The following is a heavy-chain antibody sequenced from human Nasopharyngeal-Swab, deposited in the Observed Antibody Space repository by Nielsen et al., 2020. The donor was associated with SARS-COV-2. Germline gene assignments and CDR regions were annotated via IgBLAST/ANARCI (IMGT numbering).Heavy chain of an antibody. Sequence: GESLKISCAASGFTFSSYGMHWVRQAPGKGLEWVAGIWYDGSNKYYADSVKGRFTISRDNSKNTLYLQMKSLRAEDTAVYYCASAPSIAVAAGYGMDVWGQGTTVTVSS. CDR3: ASAPSIAVAAGYGMDV. D-gene: IGHD6-19*01. CDR2: IWYDGSNK. CDR1: GFTFSSYG. J-gene: IGHJ6*02. V-gene: IGHV3-33*01.